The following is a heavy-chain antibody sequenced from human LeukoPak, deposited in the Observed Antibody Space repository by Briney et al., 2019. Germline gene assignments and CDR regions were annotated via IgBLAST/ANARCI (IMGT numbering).Heavy chain of an antibody. CDR3: ASSGWYLSDYYYGMDV. V-gene: IGHV4-30-2*01. CDR2: IYHSEST. J-gene: IGHJ6*02. Sequence: KSSETLSLTRAVSGGSISSGCYSWSWIRQPPGKGREWIGYIYHSESTHYNPSLKSRVTISVDRSKNQFSLKLSSVTAADTAVYYCASSGWYLSDYYYGMDVWGQGTTVTVSS. CDR1: GGSISSGCYS. D-gene: IGHD6-19*01.